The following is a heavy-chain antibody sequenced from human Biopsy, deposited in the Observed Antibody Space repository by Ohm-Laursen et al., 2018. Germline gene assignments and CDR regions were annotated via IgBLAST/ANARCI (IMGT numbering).Heavy chain of an antibody. J-gene: IGHJ3*02. D-gene: IGHD1-26*01. CDR2: IYYSGGT. Sequence: TLPLTCSAAGGSMAGYERSWIRLAPGKGLEWIGYIYYSGGTKYNPSLASRVTFSVDMSKSQFSLKLYSVTAADTAVYYCARVEAGTYDALDIWGQGTLVAVSA. V-gene: IGHV4-59*01. CDR3: ARVEAGTYDALDI. CDR1: GGSMAGYE.